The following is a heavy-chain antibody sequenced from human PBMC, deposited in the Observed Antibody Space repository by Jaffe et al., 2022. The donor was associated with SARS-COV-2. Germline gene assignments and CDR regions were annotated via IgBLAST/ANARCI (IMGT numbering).Heavy chain of an antibody. V-gene: IGHV3-49*04. CDR1: GFTFGDYA. CDR3: TSSKGYSGSWWFDY. J-gene: IGHJ4*02. CDR2: IRSKAYGGTT. Sequence: EVQLVESGGGLVQPGRSLRLSCTASGFTFGDYAMSWVRQAPGKGLEWVGFIRSKAYGGTTEYAASVKGRFTISRDDSKSIAYLQMNSLKTEDTAVYYCTSSKGYSGSWWFDYWGQGTLVTVSS. D-gene: IGHD1-26*01.